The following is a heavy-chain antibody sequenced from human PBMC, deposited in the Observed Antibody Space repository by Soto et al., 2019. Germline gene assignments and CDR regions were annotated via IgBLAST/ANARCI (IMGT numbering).Heavy chain of an antibody. D-gene: IGHD3-3*01. J-gene: IGHJ6*02. V-gene: IGHV3-7*03. CDR1: GFTFSSYW. CDR3: ARDPPFTIFGVVTIYYYYGMDV. Sequence: PGGSLSLSCAASGFTFSSYWMSWVRQAPGKGLEWVANIKQDGSEKYYVDSVKGRFTISRDNAKNSLYLQMNSLRAEDTAVYYCARDPPFTIFGVVTIYYYYGMDVWGQGTTVTVSS. CDR2: IKQDGSEK.